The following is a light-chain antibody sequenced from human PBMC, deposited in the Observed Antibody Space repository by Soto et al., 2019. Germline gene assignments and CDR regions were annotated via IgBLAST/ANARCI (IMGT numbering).Light chain of an antibody. V-gene: IGKV1-39*01. Sequence: DIQMTQSPSSLSASVGDRVTITCRASQTISNYLNWYQQKPGKAPRLLMYGASSLQSGVPSRFIGSGSGTDFTLTISSLQPEEFATYFCPQSYSAPLTFGGGTKVVI. CDR3: PQSYSAPLT. CDR2: GAS. CDR1: QTISNY. J-gene: IGKJ4*01.